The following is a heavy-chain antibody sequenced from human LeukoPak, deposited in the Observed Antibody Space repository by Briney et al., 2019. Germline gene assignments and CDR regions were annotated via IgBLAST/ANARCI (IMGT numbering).Heavy chain of an antibody. CDR3: ARGFRSGYGGDY. V-gene: IGHV3-23*01. J-gene: IGHJ4*02. CDR2: ISASGGST. Sequence: PGGSLRLSCAASGFTFSSSAMSWVRQVPGKGLEWVSGISASGGSTYYADSVRGRFTISRDNSKNTLYVQMNSLRDEDTAVYYCARGFRSGYGGDYWGQGTLVTVSS. CDR1: GFTFSSSA. D-gene: IGHD5-12*01.